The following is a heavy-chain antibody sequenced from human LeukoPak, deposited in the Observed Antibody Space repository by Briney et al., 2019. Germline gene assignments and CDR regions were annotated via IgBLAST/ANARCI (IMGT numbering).Heavy chain of an antibody. CDR2: VYYTGST. CDR1: GGSISSYY. Sequence: SETLSLTCTVSGGSISSYYWSWVRQPPGKGLEWIGFVYYTGSTNYSPSLKSRVTISVDTSKNQFSLKLSSVTAADTAVYYCAGARGLRSSWKRPFDYWGQGTLVTVSS. D-gene: IGHD6-13*01. V-gene: IGHV4-59*12. J-gene: IGHJ4*02. CDR3: AGARGLRSSWKRPFDY.